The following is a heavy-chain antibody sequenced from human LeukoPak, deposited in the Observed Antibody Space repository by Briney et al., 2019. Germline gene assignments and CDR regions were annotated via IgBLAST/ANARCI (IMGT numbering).Heavy chain of an antibody. V-gene: IGHV4-59*01. CDR3: AREGQYGDYARFDP. D-gene: IGHD4-17*01. J-gene: IGHJ5*02. CDR1: GGSISRYY. CDR2: IYYSGST. Sequence: SETLSLTCTVSGGSISRYYWSWIRQPPGKGLAWIGYIYYSGSTNYNPSLKSRVTISVDTSKNQFSLKLSSVTAADTAVYYCAREGQYGDYARFDPWGQGTLVTVSS.